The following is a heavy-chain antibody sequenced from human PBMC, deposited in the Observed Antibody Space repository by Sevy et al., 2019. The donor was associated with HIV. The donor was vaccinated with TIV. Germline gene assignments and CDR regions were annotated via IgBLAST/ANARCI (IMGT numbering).Heavy chain of an antibody. Sequence: GGSLRLSCAASGFTFSSYAMSWVRQAPGKGLEWVSAISGSGGSTYYADSVKGRFTISRDNSKNTLYLQMNSLRAEDTAVYYCAKESPGYNYDSSGSLDYWDQGTLVTVSS. J-gene: IGHJ4*02. CDR3: AKESPGYNYDSSGSLDY. D-gene: IGHD3-22*01. V-gene: IGHV3-23*01. CDR1: GFTFSSYA. CDR2: ISGSGGST.